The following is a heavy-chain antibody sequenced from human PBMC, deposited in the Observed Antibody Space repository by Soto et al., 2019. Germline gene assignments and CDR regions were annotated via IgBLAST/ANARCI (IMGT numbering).Heavy chain of an antibody. CDR1: GFTFKNAW. V-gene: IGHV3-15*01. Sequence: QLVESGGGLVKPGGSLRLSCAASGFTFKNAWMSWVRQAPGKGLEWVGRIKTKADAGTTNYAAHVKGRFTISRDDSKNTLYLQMNSLKNEDTALYFCTTDGATIFFDPRGQGTLVTVSS. D-gene: IGHD3-10*02. CDR2: IKTKADAGTT. J-gene: IGHJ5*02. CDR3: TTDGATIFFDP.